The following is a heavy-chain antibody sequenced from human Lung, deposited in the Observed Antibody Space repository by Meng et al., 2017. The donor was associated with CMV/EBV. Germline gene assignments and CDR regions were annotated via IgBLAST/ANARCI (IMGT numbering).Heavy chain of an antibody. Sequence: GSLRLXCTVSGYFITTGFHWGWIRQPPGKGLEWIGSIYHSGTTYYNPSLGSRLTMSVDTSKNHFSLKLSSVTAADTAVYYCARANTAKGPFASWGQGKRVXVSS. J-gene: IGHJ4*02. CDR1: GYFITTGFH. CDR2: IYHSGTT. V-gene: IGHV4-38-2*02. CDR3: ARANTAKGPFAS. D-gene: IGHD5-18*01.